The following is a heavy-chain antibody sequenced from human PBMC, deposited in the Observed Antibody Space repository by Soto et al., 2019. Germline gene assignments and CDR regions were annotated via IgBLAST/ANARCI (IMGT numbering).Heavy chain of an antibody. J-gene: IGHJ4*02. D-gene: IGHD3-9*01. CDR1: GGSISTSY. V-gene: IGHV4-59*08. CDR3: ARLSSHYDVLTGYYLQYYFDS. CDR2: IYYSGST. Sequence: SETLSLTCTVSGGSISTSYWSWLRQPPGKGLEWIGYIYYSGSTHYNPSLKSRVTISVDTSKNQFSLKLSSVTAADSAVYYCARLSSHYDVLTGYYLQYYFDSWGQGTLVTVSS.